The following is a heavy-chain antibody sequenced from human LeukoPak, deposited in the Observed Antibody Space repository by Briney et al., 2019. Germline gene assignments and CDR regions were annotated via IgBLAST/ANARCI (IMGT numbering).Heavy chain of an antibody. CDR3: TRVGYIDEEIDY. CDR1: GFTFSGYW. J-gene: IGHJ4*02. CDR2: IKQDGSEK. V-gene: IGHV3-7*04. D-gene: IGHD5-24*01. Sequence: GGSLRLSCAASGFTFSGYWMSWVRQAPGKGLEWVANIKQDGSEKSYVDSVKGRFTISRDNAKNSLYLQMNSLRAEDTAIYYCTRVGYIDEEIDYWGQGTLVTVSS.